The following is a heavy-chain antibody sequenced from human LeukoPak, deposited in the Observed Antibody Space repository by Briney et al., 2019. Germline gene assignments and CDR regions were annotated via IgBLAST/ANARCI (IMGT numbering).Heavy chain of an antibody. V-gene: IGHV4-30-2*01. CDR3: AARDYDSSGYGY. CDR1: GGSISSGGYS. J-gene: IGHJ4*02. D-gene: IGHD3-22*01. Sequence: PSQTLSLTCAVSGGSISSGGYSWSWIRQPPGKGLEWIGYIYHSGSTYYNPYLRSRVTISVDRSKNQFSLKLSSVTAADTAVYYCAARDYDSSGYGYWGQGTLVTVSS. CDR2: IYHSGST.